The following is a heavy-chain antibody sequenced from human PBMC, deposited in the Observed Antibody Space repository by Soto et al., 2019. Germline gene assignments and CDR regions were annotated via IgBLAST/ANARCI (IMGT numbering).Heavy chain of an antibody. J-gene: IGHJ6*02. D-gene: IGHD4-17*01. CDR1: GFTFSSYA. Sequence: HPGGSLRLSCAASGFTFSSYAMSWVRQAPGKGLEWVSAISGSGGSTYYADSVKGRFTISRDNSKNTLYLQMNSLRAEDTAVYYCAGDYGDYIYYYYGMDVWGQGTTVTVSS. V-gene: IGHV3-23*01. CDR3: AGDYGDYIYYYYGMDV. CDR2: ISGSGGST.